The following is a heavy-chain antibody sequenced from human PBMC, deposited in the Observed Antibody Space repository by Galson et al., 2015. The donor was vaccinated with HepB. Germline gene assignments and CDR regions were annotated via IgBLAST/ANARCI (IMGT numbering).Heavy chain of an antibody. Sequence: ETLSLTCAVYGGSFSGYYWSWIRQPPGKGLEWIGEINHSGSTNYNPSLKSRVTISVDTSKNQFSLKLSSVTAADTAVYYCARYQAGGGSFDYWGQGTLVTVSS. V-gene: IGHV4-34*01. J-gene: IGHJ4*02. D-gene: IGHD6-19*01. CDR2: INHSGST. CDR1: GGSFSGYY. CDR3: ARYQAGGGSFDY.